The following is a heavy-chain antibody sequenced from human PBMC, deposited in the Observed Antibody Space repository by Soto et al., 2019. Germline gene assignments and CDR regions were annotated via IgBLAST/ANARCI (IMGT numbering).Heavy chain of an antibody. CDR2: IWYDGSNK. V-gene: IGHV3-33*01. J-gene: IGHJ4*02. D-gene: IGHD1-1*01. Sequence: PGGSLRLSCAASGFTFSSYGMHWVRQAPGKGLEWVAVIWYDGSNKYYADSVKGRFTISRDNSKNTLYLQMNSLRAEDTAVYYCARDWRLRGTATLFDYWGQGTLVTVSS. CDR3: ARDWRLRGTATLFDY. CDR1: GFTFSSYG.